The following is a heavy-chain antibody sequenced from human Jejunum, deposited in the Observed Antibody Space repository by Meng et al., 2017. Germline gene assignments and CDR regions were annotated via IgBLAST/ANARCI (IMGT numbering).Heavy chain of an antibody. Sequence: QVHLLRSGAQAQTPRASVTCHCQSSAYTFPTYAMHWVLQAPGQRLAWMGWITAGNGNPKYSQKFQGRVTITRDTSASTAYMELNNLRSEDTAVYFCARLHSSSSGEVFDYWGQGTLVTVSS. CDR1: AYTFPTYA. D-gene: IGHD6-6*01. CDR2: ITAGNGNP. CDR3: ARLHSSSSGEVFDY. J-gene: IGHJ4*02. V-gene: IGHV1-3*01.